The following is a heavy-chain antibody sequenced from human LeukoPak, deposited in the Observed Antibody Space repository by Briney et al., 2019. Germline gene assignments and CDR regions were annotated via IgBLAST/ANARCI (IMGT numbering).Heavy chain of an antibody. J-gene: IGHJ4*02. CDR2: IKRDGSDI. D-gene: IGHD3-16*01. V-gene: IGHV3-7*01. CDR1: RFTFSDYW. Sequence: PGGSLRLSCAASRFTFSDYWMSWARQAPGKGLEWVAYIKRDGSDIYYVDSVKGRFIISRDNAKNSLYLQMNSLRAEDTAVYYCARDPDYRGSQPHGYFDYWGQGTLVTVSS. CDR3: ARDPDYRGSQPHGYFDY.